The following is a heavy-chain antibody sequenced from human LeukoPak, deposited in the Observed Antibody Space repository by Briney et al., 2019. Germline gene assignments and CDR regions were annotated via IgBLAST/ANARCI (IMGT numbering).Heavy chain of an antibody. Sequence: GGSLRLSCAASGFTFSSYWMSWVRQAPGKGLEWVANIKQDGSEKYYVDSVKGRFTISRDNAKNSLYLQMNTLRAEDTAVYYCARERPYYLDSSGQEQFDYWGQGTLVTVSS. J-gene: IGHJ4*02. D-gene: IGHD3-22*01. CDR1: GFTFSSYW. CDR3: ARERPYYLDSSGQEQFDY. CDR2: IKQDGSEK. V-gene: IGHV3-7*01.